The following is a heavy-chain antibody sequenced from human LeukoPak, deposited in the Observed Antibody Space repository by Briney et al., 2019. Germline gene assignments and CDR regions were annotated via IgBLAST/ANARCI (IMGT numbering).Heavy chain of an antibody. J-gene: IGHJ4*02. D-gene: IGHD3-22*01. Sequence: PSETLSLTCTVSGGSISSYYWSWMRQPAGKGLEWIGRIYTSGSTNYNPSLKSRVTISVDKSKNQFSLKLSSVTAADTAVYYCARDRRDSSGYQFDYWGQGTLVTVSS. CDR3: ARDRRDSSGYQFDY. CDR2: IYTSGST. CDR1: GGSISSYY. V-gene: IGHV4-4*07.